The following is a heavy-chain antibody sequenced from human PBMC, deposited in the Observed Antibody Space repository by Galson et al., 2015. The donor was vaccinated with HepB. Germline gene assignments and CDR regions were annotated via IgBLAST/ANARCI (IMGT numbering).Heavy chain of an antibody. J-gene: IGHJ2*01. CDR1: GYTLTELS. CDR3: ATRGESVVVAANWYFDL. V-gene: IGHV1-24*01. D-gene: IGHD2-15*01. Sequence: VKVSCKVSGYTLTELSMHWVRQAPGKGLEWMGGFDPEDGETIYAQKFQGRVTITEDTSTDTAYMELSSLRSEDTAVYYCATRGESVVVAANWYFDLWGRGTLVTVSS. CDR2: FDPEDGET.